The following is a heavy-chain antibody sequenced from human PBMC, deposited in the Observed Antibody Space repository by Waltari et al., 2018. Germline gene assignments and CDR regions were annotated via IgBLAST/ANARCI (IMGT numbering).Heavy chain of an antibody. CDR2: ISYDGSNE. CDR3: ARLDY. CDR1: GFKFCDYA. V-gene: IGHV3-30*04. Sequence: QVQVVESGVGVVQPGRSLGLSGAASGFKFCDYAMPRIREAPGTGLDWVAVISYDGSNEYYADSVKGRFTISRDNSKNTLYLQMNSVRTEDTAVYYCARLDYWGQGTLVTVSS. J-gene: IGHJ4*02.